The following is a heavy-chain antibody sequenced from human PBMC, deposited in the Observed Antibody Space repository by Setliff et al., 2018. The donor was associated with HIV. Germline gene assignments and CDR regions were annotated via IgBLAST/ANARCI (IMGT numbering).Heavy chain of an antibody. J-gene: IGHJ2*01. V-gene: IGHV4-39*01. CDR3: ASSGTPHDCYFDL. Sequence: SETLSLTCTVSGGSISSSSYYWGWIRQPPGKGLEWLGSIYYRGSTYYNPSLKSRVTISVDTSKNQFSLKLSSVTAADTPVYYCASSGTPHDCYFDLWGRGTLVTVSS. CDR2: IYYRGST. D-gene: IGHD1-26*01. CDR1: GGSISSSSYY.